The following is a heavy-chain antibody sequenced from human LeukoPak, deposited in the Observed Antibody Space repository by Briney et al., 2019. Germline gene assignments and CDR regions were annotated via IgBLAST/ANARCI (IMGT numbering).Heavy chain of an antibody. CDR2: ISGSGGTT. Sequence: GGSLRLSCAASGFTFSSYAMSWVRQAPGKGLEWVSTISGSGGTTYYADTVKGRFTISRDNSKNTLYLQMNSLRAEDTAVYYCARLYGDQNYWGQGTLVTVSS. V-gene: IGHV3-23*01. J-gene: IGHJ4*02. CDR1: GFTFSSYA. D-gene: IGHD4-17*01. CDR3: ARLYGDQNY.